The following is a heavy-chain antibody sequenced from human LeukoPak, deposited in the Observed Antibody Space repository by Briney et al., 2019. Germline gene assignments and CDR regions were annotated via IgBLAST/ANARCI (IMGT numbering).Heavy chain of an antibody. CDR1: GFTFSSYG. Sequence: GGSLRLSCAASGFTFSSYGMHWVRQAPGKGLEWVAVIWYDGSNKYYADSVKGRFTISRDNSKNTLYLQMNSLRAEDTAVYYCARELILGKWFDPYYWGQGTLVTVSS. V-gene: IGHV3-33*01. CDR3: ARELILGKWFDPYY. J-gene: IGHJ4*02. D-gene: IGHD3-22*01. CDR2: IWYDGSNK.